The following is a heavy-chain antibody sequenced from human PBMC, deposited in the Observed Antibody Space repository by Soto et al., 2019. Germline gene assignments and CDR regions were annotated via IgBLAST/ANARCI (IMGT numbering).Heavy chain of an antibody. Sequence: ASVKVSCKASGYTFTSYYMHWVRQAPGQGLEWMGIINPSGGSTSYAQKFQGRVTMTRDTSISTAYMELSRLRSDDTAVYYCARGGIIAVAGRDYYYGMDVWGQGTTVTVSS. CDR3: ARGGIIAVAGRDYYYGMDV. CDR1: GYTFTSYY. V-gene: IGHV1-46*01. D-gene: IGHD6-19*01. CDR2: INPSGGST. J-gene: IGHJ6*02.